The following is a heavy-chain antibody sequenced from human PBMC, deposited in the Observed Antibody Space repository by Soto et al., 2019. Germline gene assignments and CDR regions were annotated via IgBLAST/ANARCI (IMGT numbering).Heavy chain of an antibody. D-gene: IGHD6-19*01. V-gene: IGHV4-59*11. J-gene: IGHJ4*02. Sequence: PSETLSLTCTVSGGSISDHYWSWIRQPPGKGLEWIGDIYYTGSTNYNPSLKSRVTISVDTSKNHFTLNLSSVTAADTAVYYCARGPLLYSSGSPSDYWGQGTLVTVSS. CDR2: IYYTGST. CDR1: GGSISDHY. CDR3: ARGPLLYSSGSPSDY.